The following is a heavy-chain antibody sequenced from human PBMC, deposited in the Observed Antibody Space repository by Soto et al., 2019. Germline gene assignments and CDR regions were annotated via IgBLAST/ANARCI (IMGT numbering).Heavy chain of an antibody. Sequence: QVQLVESGGGVVQPGRSLRLSCAASGFTFSSYAMHWVRQAPGKGLEWVAVISYDGSNKYYADSVKGRFTISRDNSKNTLSLQMNSLRAEDTAVYYWARERVAVAGTTDYWCQGALVTVSS. CDR2: ISYDGSNK. V-gene: IGHV3-30-3*01. CDR3: ARERVAVAGTTDY. J-gene: IGHJ4*02. D-gene: IGHD6-19*01. CDR1: GFTFSSYA.